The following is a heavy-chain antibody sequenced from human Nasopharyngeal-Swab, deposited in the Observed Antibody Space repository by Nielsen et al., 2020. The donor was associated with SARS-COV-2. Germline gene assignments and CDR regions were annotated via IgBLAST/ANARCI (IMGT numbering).Heavy chain of an antibody. Sequence: GGSLRLSCAASGFTFSSYSMNWVRPAPGKGLEWVSSISSSSSYIYYADSVKGRFTISRDNAKNSLYLQMNSLRAEDTAVYYCARDGDYYYYYMDVWGKGTTVTVSS. V-gene: IGHV3-21*01. J-gene: IGHJ6*03. CDR1: GFTFSSYS. CDR3: ARDGDYYYYYMDV. CDR2: ISSSSSYI. D-gene: IGHD3-10*01.